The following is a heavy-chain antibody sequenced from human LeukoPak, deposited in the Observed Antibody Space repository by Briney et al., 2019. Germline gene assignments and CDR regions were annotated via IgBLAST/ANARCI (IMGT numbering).Heavy chain of an antibody. V-gene: IGHV4-39*01. CDR1: GGSISSSSYY. Sequence: PSETLSLTCTVSGGSISSSSYYWGWIRQPPGKGLEWIGSIYYSGSTYYNPSLKSRVTISVDTSKNQFSLKLSSVTAADTAVYYCARTGSLLWFGESPNNWFDPWGQGTLVTVSS. J-gene: IGHJ5*02. CDR3: ARTGSLLWFGESPNNWFDP. CDR2: IYYSGST. D-gene: IGHD3-10*01.